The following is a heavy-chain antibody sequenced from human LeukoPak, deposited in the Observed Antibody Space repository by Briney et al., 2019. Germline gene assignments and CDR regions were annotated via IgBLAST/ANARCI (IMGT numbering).Heavy chain of an antibody. CDR3: ARHDYGDYYFDY. Sequence: SETLSLTCAVSGYSISSGYYWGWIRQPPGKGLERIGSIYHSGSTYYNPSLESRVTISVDTSKNQFSLKLNSVTAADTAVYYCARHDYGDYYFDYWGQGTLVTVSS. CDR1: GYSISSGYY. J-gene: IGHJ4*02. CDR2: IYHSGST. V-gene: IGHV4-38-2*01. D-gene: IGHD4-17*01.